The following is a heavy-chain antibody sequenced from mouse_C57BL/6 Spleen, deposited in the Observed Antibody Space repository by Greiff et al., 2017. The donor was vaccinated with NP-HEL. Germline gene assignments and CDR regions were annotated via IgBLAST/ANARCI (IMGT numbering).Heavy chain of an antibody. J-gene: IGHJ3*01. D-gene: IGHD1-1*01. Sequence: EVKVEESGGGLVQPGGSMKLSCVASGFTFSNYWMNWVRQSPEKGLEWVAQIRLKSDNYATHYAESVKGRFTISRDDSKSSVYLQMNNLRAEDTGIYYCTYGSRGNWFAYWGQGTLVTVSA. CDR3: TYGSRGNWFAY. V-gene: IGHV6-3*01. CDR2: IRLKSDNYAT. CDR1: GFTFSNYW.